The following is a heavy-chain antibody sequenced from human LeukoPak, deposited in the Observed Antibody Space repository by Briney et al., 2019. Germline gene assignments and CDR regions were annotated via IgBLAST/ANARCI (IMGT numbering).Heavy chain of an antibody. J-gene: IGHJ5*02. CDR2: INPNSGGT. CDR3: ARDRGRSTMIVVVNWFDP. D-gene: IGHD3-22*01. V-gene: IGHV1-2*02. CDR1: GYTFTGYY. Sequence: ASVKVSCKASGYTFTGYYMHWVRQAPGQGLEWMGWINPNSGGTNYAQKFQGRVTMTRDTPISTAYMELSRLRSDDTAVYYCARDRGRSTMIVVVNWFDPWGQGTLVTVSS.